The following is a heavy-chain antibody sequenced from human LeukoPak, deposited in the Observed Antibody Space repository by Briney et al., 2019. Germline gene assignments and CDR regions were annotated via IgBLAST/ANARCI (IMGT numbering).Heavy chain of an antibody. CDR1: GYTFTNYD. Sequence: GASVKVSCKASGYTFTNYDINWVRQATGQGLEWVGWMNPNSGNTGYAQEFQGRVTMTRDTSISTAYMELNRLRSDDTAVYYCARGEMITFGGVIVISTFDIWGQGTMVTVS. CDR2: MNPNSGNT. D-gene: IGHD3-16*02. J-gene: IGHJ3*02. CDR3: ARGEMITFGGVIVISTFDI. V-gene: IGHV1-8*01.